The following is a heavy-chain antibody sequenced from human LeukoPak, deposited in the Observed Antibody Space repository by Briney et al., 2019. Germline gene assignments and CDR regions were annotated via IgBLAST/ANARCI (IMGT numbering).Heavy chain of an antibody. D-gene: IGHD3-10*01. J-gene: IGHJ4*02. Sequence: SGGSLRLSCAASGFTFNKYAMHWVRQIPGTGLVWVSRLGADGSGTRYADSVKGRFTISRDNAKNTVYLQMNNLGAEDTALYYCTRAGPYGSGSRDYWGRGTLVTVSS. CDR3: TRAGPYGSGSRDY. CDR2: LGADGSGT. CDR1: GFTFNKYA. V-gene: IGHV3-74*01.